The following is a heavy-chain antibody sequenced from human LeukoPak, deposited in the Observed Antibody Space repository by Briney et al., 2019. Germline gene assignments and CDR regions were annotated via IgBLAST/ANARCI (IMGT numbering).Heavy chain of an antibody. CDR1: GFTLSSYW. J-gene: IGHJ5*02. CDR2: MSSDESTT. V-gene: IGHV3-74*01. D-gene: IGHD3-10*01. CDR3: ARGRGPYGWFDP. Sequence: GGSLRISCAASGFTLSSYWMHWARQTPGKGLVWVSRMSSDESTTNYADSVRGRFTISRDNAKNALYLQMNNLRAEDTAIYFCARGRGPYGWFDPRGQGTLVNVSS.